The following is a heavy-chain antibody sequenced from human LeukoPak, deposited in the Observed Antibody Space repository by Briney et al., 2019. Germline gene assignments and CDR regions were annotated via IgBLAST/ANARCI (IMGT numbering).Heavy chain of an antibody. V-gene: IGHV1-2*02. Sequence: ASVKASCKASGYTFTGYYMHWVRQAPGQGLEWMGWINPNSGGTNYAQKFQGRVTMTRDTSISTAYMELSRLRSDDTAVYYCARVTGYYYYYMDVWGKGTTVTVSS. CDR3: ARVTGYYYYYMDV. CDR2: INPNSGGT. J-gene: IGHJ6*03. D-gene: IGHD3-10*01. CDR1: GYTFTGYY.